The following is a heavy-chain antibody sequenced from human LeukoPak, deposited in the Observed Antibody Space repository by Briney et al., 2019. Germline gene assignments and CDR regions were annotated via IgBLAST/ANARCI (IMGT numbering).Heavy chain of an antibody. D-gene: IGHD3-10*01. J-gene: IGHJ6*02. CDR3: AKDYTYYYNSVTSAGAPYYYYGMDV. CDR2: ITGSGGTT. CDR1: GFTFSSYA. Sequence: GGSLRLSCAASGFTFSSYAMDWVRQAPGKGLEWVSAITGSGGTTYYADSVKGRFSISRDNSKNTLYLQMNSLRAEDTAVYYCAKDYTYYYNSVTSAGAPYYYYGMDVWGQGTTVTVSS. V-gene: IGHV3-23*01.